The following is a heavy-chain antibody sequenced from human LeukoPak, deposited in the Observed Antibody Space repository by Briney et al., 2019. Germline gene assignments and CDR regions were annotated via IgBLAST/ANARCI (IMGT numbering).Heavy chain of an antibody. Sequence: GGSLRLSCAASGFTFSSYWMHWVRQAPGKGLVWVSRINSDGSSTSYADSEKGRFTISRDNAKNTLYLQTNSLRAEGTAVYYCARDQGQWLARRNWFDPWGQGTLVTVSS. V-gene: IGHV3-74*01. J-gene: IGHJ5*02. D-gene: IGHD6-19*01. CDR3: ARDQGQWLARRNWFDP. CDR2: INSDGSST. CDR1: GFTFSSYW.